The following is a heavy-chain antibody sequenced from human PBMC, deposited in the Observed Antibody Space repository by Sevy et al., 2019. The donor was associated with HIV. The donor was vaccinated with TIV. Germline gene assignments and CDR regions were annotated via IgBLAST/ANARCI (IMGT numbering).Heavy chain of an antibody. D-gene: IGHD6-19*01. J-gene: IGHJ4*02. Sequence: GGSLRLSCAASGFTFSSYWMSWVRQAPGKGLEWVANIKQDGSEKYYVDSVKGRFTISRDNAKNSLYLQMNSLRAEDTAVYYCARGSSGSYRRYYFDYWGQGTLVTVSS. CDR1: GFTFSSYW. V-gene: IGHV3-7*03. CDR3: ARGSSGSYRRYYFDY. CDR2: IKQDGSEK.